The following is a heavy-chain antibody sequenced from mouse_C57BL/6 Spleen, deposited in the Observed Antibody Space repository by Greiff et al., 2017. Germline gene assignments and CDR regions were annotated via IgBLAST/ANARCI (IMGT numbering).Heavy chain of an antibody. CDR2: IYPGDGDT. CDR1: GYAFSSYW. Sequence: QVQLQQSGAELVKPGASVKISCKASGYAFSSYWMNWVKQRPGKGLEWIGQIYPGDGDTNYNGKFKGKATLTADKSSSTAYMQLSSLTSEDSAVYFCARETAQATLYYFDYWGQGTTLTVSS. D-gene: IGHD3-2*02. CDR3: ARETAQATLYYFDY. V-gene: IGHV1-80*01. J-gene: IGHJ2*01.